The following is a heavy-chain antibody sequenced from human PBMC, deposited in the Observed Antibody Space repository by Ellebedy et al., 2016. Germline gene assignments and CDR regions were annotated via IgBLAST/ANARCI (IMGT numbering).Heavy chain of an antibody. Sequence: GGSLRLSXAASGFTVSSNYMSWVRQAPGKGLEWVSVIYSGGSTNYADSVKGRFTISRDNSKNTLYLQMKSLRAEDTAVYYCARERSSGYYDSWGQGTLVTVSS. CDR2: IYSGGST. CDR3: ARERSSGYYDS. CDR1: GFTVSSNY. V-gene: IGHV3-53*01. D-gene: IGHD3-22*01. J-gene: IGHJ4*02.